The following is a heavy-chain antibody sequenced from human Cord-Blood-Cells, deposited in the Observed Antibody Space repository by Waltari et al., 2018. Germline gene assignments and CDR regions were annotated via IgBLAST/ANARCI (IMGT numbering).Heavy chain of an antibody. V-gene: IGHV3-30*04. CDR3: ARDLTGVFDY. CDR1: GCTFRSYA. Sequence: QVQLVESGGGVVQPGRSLRLSCAAAGCTFRSYAMHWVRQVPGKGLEWVAVISYDGSNKYYADSVKGRFTISRDNSKNTLYLQMNSLRAEDTAVYYCARDLTGVFDYWGQGTLVTVSS. J-gene: IGHJ4*02. CDR2: ISYDGSNK. D-gene: IGHD7-27*01.